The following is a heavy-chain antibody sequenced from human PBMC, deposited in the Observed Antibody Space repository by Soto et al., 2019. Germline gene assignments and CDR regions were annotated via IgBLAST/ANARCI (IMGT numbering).Heavy chain of an antibody. CDR3: AKHMYFYGSGIINAVDE. CDR2: IYPGDSDT. Sequence: PGESLKISCKGSGYSFTNYWIGWVRQMPGKGLEWLGIIYPGDSDTRYSPSFQGQVTISADKSINTAFLQWNSLKASDAAMYYCAKHMYFYGSGIINAVDEWGQGTLVTVSS. V-gene: IGHV5-51*01. CDR1: GYSFTNYW. D-gene: IGHD3-10*01. J-gene: IGHJ4*02.